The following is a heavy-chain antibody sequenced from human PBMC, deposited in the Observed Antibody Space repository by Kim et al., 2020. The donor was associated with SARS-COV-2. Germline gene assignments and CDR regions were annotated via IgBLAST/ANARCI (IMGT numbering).Heavy chain of an antibody. V-gene: IGHV3-30*02. Sequence: YYADSVRGRFSSSRDNSENTLYPEMNSLGVEDTALYYCATGYYHDRSSYDYWGQGTLVTVSS. D-gene: IGHD3-22*01. CDR3: ATGYYHDRSSYDY. J-gene: IGHJ4*02.